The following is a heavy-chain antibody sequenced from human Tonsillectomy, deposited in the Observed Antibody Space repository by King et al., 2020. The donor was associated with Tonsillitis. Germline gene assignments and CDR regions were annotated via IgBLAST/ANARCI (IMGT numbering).Heavy chain of an antibody. V-gene: IGHV3-7*01. CDR3: AGXXXXWFHXYYGXXV. CDR2: IKQDGSEK. Sequence: VQLVESGGGLVQPGGSLRXSCVASGFTFTSYWMSXVRQAPGKGLEWVASIKQDGSEKYYVDSVKGRFTVSRDNAKNSLYLQMNSLRAEDTAVYYCAGXXXXWFHXYYGXXVWXXGTTVTV. J-gene: IGHJ6*02. D-gene: IGHD3-10*01. CDR1: GFTFTSYW.